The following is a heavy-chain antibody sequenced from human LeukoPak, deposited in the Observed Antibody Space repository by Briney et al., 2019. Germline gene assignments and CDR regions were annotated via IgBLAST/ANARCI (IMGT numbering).Heavy chain of an antibody. CDR1: GFTFSSYA. D-gene: IGHD3-10*01. Sequence: GGSLRLSCAASGFTFSSYAMSWVRQAPGKGLEWVSGISGSGSSTFYADSVRGRSTISRDNSKNTLYLQMNSLRAEDTAVYYCAKDIGSGRYLYYGMDVWGQGTTVTVSS. CDR2: ISGSGSST. J-gene: IGHJ6*02. CDR3: AKDIGSGRYLYYGMDV. V-gene: IGHV3-23*01.